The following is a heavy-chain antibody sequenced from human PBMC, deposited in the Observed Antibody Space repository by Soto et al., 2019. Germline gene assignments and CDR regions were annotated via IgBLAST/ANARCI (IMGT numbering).Heavy chain of an antibody. D-gene: IGHD3-3*01. CDR2: INPATGAA. CDR3: ASGGGVGVAGSAAFDM. V-gene: IGHV1-2*02. CDR1: GYPVTAYY. J-gene: IGHJ3*02. Sequence: QLHLVQSGAVVKKPGASVTVSCSASGYPVTAYYMHWVRQAPGRGLEWMGGINPATGAAKYTQTFQGRVTMTRDTSTNTVFMELSGLTSEDTAVFYCASGGGVGVAGSAAFDMWGQGTLVTVSS.